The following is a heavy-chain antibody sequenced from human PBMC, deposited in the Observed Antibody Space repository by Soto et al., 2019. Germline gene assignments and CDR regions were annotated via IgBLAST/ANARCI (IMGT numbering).Heavy chain of an antibody. J-gene: IGHJ5*02. D-gene: IGHD3-10*01. V-gene: IGHV3-73*02. CDR1: GFTFSGSA. CDR3: TRLVWFGAP. Sequence: VQLVESGGGLVQPGGSLKLSCAASGFTFSGSAMHWVRQASGKGLEWVGRIRSKANSYATAYAASVKGRFTISRDDSTNSAYLLMNSLKTEDTAVYYCTRLVWFGAPWGQGTLVTVSS. CDR2: IRSKANSYAT.